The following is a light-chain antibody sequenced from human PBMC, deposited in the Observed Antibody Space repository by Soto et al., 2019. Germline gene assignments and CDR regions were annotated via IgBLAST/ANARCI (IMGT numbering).Light chain of an antibody. J-gene: IGKJ1*01. CDR3: QQYNSYWT. CDR1: QSISGW. V-gene: IGKV1-5*01. CDR2: DVS. Sequence: DIQMTQSPSTLSASVGDRVTITCRASQSISGWLALYQQKPGKAPKLLIYDVSSLESGVPSRFSGRGSGTEFTLTISSLQPDDFATYYCQQYNSYWTFGQGTKVDIK.